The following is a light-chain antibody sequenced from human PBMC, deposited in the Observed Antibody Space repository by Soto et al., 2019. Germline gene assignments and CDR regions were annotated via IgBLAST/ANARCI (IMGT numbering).Light chain of an antibody. Sequence: QSVLTQPPSASGSPGQSVTISFTGTSSDVGGYNYVSWYQQHPGKAPKLIIYEVNKRPSGVPDRFSGAKSGNTASLSVSGLQAEDEADYYCCSYAGNDNYVFGTGTKVTVL. J-gene: IGLJ1*01. V-gene: IGLV2-8*01. CDR2: EVN. CDR3: CSYAGNDNYV. CDR1: SSDVGGYNY.